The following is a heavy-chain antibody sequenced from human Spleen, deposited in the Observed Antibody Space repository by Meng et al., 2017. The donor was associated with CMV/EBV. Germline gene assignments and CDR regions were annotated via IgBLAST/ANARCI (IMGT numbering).Heavy chain of an antibody. Sequence: YGGSFSGYHWTWIRQPPGRGLEWIGEINHSGSTNYNPSLKSRVTISLDTSKNQFSLKLSSVTAADTAVYYCARGRPRITIFVWVDPWGQGTLVTVSS. D-gene: IGHD3-3*01. CDR3: ARGRPRITIFVWVDP. V-gene: IGHV4-34*01. J-gene: IGHJ5*02. CDR1: GGSFSGYH. CDR2: INHSGST.